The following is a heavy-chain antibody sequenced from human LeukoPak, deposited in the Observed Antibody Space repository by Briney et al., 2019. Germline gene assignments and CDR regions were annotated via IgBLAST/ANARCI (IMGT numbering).Heavy chain of an antibody. CDR1: GGSFSGYY. D-gene: IGHD4-23*01. J-gene: IGHJ4*02. CDR3: ARSDYGGNSDYFDY. CDR2: INHSGST. Sequence: SETLSLTCAVYGGSFSGYYWSWIRQPPGKGLEWIGEINHSGSTNYNPSLKSRVTISVDTSKNQFSLKLSSVTAADTAVYYCARSDYGGNSDYFDYWGQGTLVTVSS. V-gene: IGHV4-34*01.